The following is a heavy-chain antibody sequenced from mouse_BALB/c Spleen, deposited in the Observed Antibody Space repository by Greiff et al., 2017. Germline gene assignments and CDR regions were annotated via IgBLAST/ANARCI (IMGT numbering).Heavy chain of an antibody. J-gene: IGHJ2*01. Sequence: EVKLVESGGDLVKPGGSLKLSCAASGFTFSSYGMSWVRQTPDKRLEWVATISSGSSYTYYPDSVKGRFTISRDNAKNTLYLQMSSLKSEDTAMYYCARFTTVVAYYFDYWGQGTTLTVSS. CDR1: GFTFSSYG. CDR3: ARFTTVVAYYFDY. CDR2: ISSGSSYT. D-gene: IGHD1-1*01. V-gene: IGHV5-6*01.